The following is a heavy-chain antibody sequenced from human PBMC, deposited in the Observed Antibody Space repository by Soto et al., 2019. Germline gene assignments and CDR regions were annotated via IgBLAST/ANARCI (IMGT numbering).Heavy chain of an antibody. Sequence: SGFTFTNAWINWVRQAPGKGLEWVGRIKSKTDGGITDYAEPVKGRFAISRDDSNNMVYLQMNSLKIEDTAVYYCTTDSYSTIIIVRFDYWGHGTLVTVSS. J-gene: IGHJ4*01. CDR2: IKSKTDGGIT. CDR1: GFTFTNAW. CDR3: TTDSYSTIIIVRFDY. V-gene: IGHV3-15*07. D-gene: IGHD3-22*01.